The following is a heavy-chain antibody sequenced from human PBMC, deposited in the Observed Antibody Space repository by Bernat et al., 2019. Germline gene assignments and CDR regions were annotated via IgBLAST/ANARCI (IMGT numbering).Heavy chain of an antibody. Sequence: QVQLVQSGAEVKKPGSSVKVSCKASGGTFSRFAISWVRQAPGQGPEWMGGIIPIFGKPNYAQKFQGRVGITADESTSTGYMELSSLRSDDTAVYYCARGSSDCSSISCPYDYWGQGTLVTVST. CDR1: GGTFSRFA. V-gene: IGHV1-69*01. CDR3: ARGSSDCSSISCPYDY. J-gene: IGHJ4*02. CDR2: IIPIFGKP. D-gene: IGHD2-2*01.